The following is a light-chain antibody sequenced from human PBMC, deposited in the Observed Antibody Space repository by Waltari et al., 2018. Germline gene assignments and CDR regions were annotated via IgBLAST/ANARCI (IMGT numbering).Light chain of an antibody. CDR1: SSDLGAYDY. CDR2: DVS. CDR3: SSYSSTSTFYV. J-gene: IGLJ1*01. V-gene: IGLV2-14*03. Sequence: QSALTQPASVYGSPGQSVTISCTGSSSDLGAYDYVSWYQQHPDKGPKLLVYDVSQRPSGVSNRFSGSKSGNTASLVISGLRAEDEADYYCSSYSSTSTFYVFGTGTTVTVL.